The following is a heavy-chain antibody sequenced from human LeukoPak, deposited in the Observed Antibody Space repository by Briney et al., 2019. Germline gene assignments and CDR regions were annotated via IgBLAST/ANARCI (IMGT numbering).Heavy chain of an antibody. CDR3: GRALSDYVAFDI. Sequence: GRSLRLSCAASGFTFSSYAMHWVRQAPGKGLEWVAVISYDGSNKYYADSVKGRFTISRDNSKNTLYLQMNSLRAEDTAVYYCGRALSDYVAFDIWGQGTMVTVSS. J-gene: IGHJ3*02. V-gene: IGHV3-30-3*01. CDR2: ISYDGSNK. D-gene: IGHD5-12*01. CDR1: GFTFSSYA.